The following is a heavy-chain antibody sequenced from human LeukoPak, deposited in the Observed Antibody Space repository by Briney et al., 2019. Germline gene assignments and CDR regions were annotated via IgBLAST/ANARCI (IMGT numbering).Heavy chain of an antibody. V-gene: IGHV4-59*01. CDR2: IYYSGST. J-gene: IGHJ3*02. CDR1: GGSISSYY. CDR3: ASGAAVDAFDI. D-gene: IGHD6-13*01. Sequence: SETLSLTCTVSGGSISSYYWSWIRQPPGKGLEWIGYIYYSGSTNYNPSLKSRVTISVDTSKNQFSLKLSSVTAADTAVYYCASGAAVDAFDIWGQGTMVTVSS.